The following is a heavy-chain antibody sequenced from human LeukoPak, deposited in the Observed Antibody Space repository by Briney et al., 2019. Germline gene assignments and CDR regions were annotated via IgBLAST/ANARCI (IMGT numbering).Heavy chain of an antibody. J-gene: IGHJ5*02. D-gene: IGHD6-19*01. Sequence: PSEPVSLTCTVSGGSISSYYWSWIRQPAGKGLEWIGRIYTSGSTNYNPSLKSRVTMAVDTSKNQFSLKLSSVTAADTAVYYCARDPLAVAGISPNWFDPWGQGTLVTVSS. CDR3: ARDPLAVAGISPNWFDP. CDR1: GGSISSYY. V-gene: IGHV4-4*07. CDR2: IYTSGST.